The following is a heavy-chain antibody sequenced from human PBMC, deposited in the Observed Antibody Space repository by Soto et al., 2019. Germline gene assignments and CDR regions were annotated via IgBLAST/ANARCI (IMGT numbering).Heavy chain of an antibody. Sequence: SETLSLTCTVSGGSISTYYWTWIRQPPGKGLEWIGYIFYSGSTNYNPSLKSRVTISLDTSKNQFSLELSSVTAADTAVYYCARVDHDFWSGSAGGMDVWGQGTTVTVSS. CDR2: IFYSGST. J-gene: IGHJ6*02. CDR1: GGSISTYY. D-gene: IGHD3-3*01. CDR3: ARVDHDFWSGSAGGMDV. V-gene: IGHV4-59*01.